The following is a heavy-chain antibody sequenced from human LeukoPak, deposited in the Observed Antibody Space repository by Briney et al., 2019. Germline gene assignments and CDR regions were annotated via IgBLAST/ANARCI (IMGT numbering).Heavy chain of an antibody. CDR3: ARRGCSGGSCRADAFDI. J-gene: IGHJ3*02. V-gene: IGHV4-39*07. CDR1: GGSISSSSYY. Sequence: SETLSLTCTVSGGSISSSSYYWGWIRQPPGKGLEWIGSIYYSGSTYYNPSLKSRVTISVDTSKNQFSLKLSSVTAADTAVYYCARRGCSGGSCRADAFDIWGQGTMVTVSS. CDR2: IYYSGST. D-gene: IGHD2-15*01.